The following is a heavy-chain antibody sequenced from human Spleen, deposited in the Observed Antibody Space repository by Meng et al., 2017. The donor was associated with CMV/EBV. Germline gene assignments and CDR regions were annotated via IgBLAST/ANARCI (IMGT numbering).Heavy chain of an antibody. CDR2: ISSSGGST. Sequence: GESLKISCAASGFTFSSYAMSWVRQAPGKGLEWVSAISSSGGSTYYADSVKGRFTISRDNSKNTLYLQMNSLRAEDTAVYYCARDSHNWNYARGSDYWGQGTLVTVSS. D-gene: IGHD1-7*01. V-gene: IGHV3-23*01. J-gene: IGHJ4*02. CDR3: ARDSHNWNYARGSDY. CDR1: GFTFSSYA.